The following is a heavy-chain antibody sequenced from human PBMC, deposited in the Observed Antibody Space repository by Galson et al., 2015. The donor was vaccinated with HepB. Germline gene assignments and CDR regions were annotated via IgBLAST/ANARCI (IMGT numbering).Heavy chain of an antibody. Sequence: SVKVSCKASGGTFSSYAISWVRQAPGQGLEWMGGIIPIFGTANYAQKFQGRVTITADESTSTAYMELSSLRSEDTAVYYCARDQGIAARPQLDYWGQGTLVTVSS. CDR2: IIPIFGTA. CDR3: ARDQGIAARPQLDY. D-gene: IGHD6-6*01. J-gene: IGHJ4*02. CDR1: GGTFSSYA. V-gene: IGHV1-69*13.